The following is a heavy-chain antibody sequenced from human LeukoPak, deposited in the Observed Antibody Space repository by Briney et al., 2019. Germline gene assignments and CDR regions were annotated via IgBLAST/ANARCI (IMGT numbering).Heavy chain of an antibody. CDR2: VIPIFGTA. D-gene: IGHD6-13*01. CDR1: GGTFSSYA. Sequence: SVKVSCKASGGTFSSYAISWVRQAPGQGLEWMGGVIPIFGTASYAQKFQGRVTITADESTSTAYMELSSLRSEDTAVYYCAGLSSPDFDYWGQGTLVTVSS. CDR3: AGLSSPDFDY. J-gene: IGHJ4*02. V-gene: IGHV1-69*13.